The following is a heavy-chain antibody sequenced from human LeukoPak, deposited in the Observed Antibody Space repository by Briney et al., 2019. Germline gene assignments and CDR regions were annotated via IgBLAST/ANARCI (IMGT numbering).Heavy chain of an antibody. CDR2: IYYSGGA. D-gene: IGHD6-13*01. CDR1: GVSISSYY. CDR3: ARDGGYPLGAFDI. J-gene: IGHJ3*02. Sequence: SETLSLTCTVSGVSISSYYWSWIRQPPGKGLEWIGHIYYSGGANYNPSLKSRVTISLDPSRSQFSLKLSSVTAADTAVYYCARDGGYPLGAFDIWGLGTLVTASS. V-gene: IGHV4-59*01.